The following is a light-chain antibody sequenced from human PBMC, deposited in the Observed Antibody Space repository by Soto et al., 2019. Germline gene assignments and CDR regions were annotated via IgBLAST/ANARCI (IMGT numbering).Light chain of an antibody. J-gene: IGKJ1*01. CDR2: DAS. V-gene: IGKV3-11*01. Sequence: EILLTHSPVTLSLSRRERATLXXRASQSVSSYLAWYQQKPGQAPRXVIYDASNRATGIPARFSGSGSGTDFALTISRLEPEDFAVYFCQHYGDSSWTFGQGTKVDIK. CDR3: QHYGDSSWT. CDR1: QSVSSY.